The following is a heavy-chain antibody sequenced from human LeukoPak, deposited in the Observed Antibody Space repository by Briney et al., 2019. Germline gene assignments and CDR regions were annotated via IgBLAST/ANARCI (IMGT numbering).Heavy chain of an antibody. D-gene: IGHD1-1*01. CDR2: ISSSSSTI. CDR3: ARASVELPDAFDI. Sequence: GGSLRLSCAASGFTFSSYSMNWVRQAPGKGLEWVSYISSSSSTIYYADSVKGRFTISRDNAKNSLYLQMNSLRAEDTAVYYCARASVELPDAFDIWGQGTMVTVSS. V-gene: IGHV3-48*01. J-gene: IGHJ3*02. CDR1: GFTFSSYS.